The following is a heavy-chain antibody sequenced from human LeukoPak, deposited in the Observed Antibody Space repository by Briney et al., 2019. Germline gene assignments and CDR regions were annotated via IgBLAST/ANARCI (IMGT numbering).Heavy chain of an antibody. Sequence: PGGSLKLSCAASGFTVSSNYLSWVRPAPGKGLELVSVIYSGGSTYYADTVKGRFTISRDNSKNTLYLQMNSLRAEDTAVYYCARDNYGDRHALDYWGQGTLVTVSS. CDR2: IYSGGST. CDR1: GFTVSSNY. CDR3: ARDNYGDRHALDY. J-gene: IGHJ4*02. D-gene: IGHD4-17*01. V-gene: IGHV3-53*01.